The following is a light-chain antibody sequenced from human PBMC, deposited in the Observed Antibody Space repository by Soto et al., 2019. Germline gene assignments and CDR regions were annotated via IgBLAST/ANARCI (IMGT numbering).Light chain of an antibody. Sequence: EIVMTQSPATLSVSPGERATLSCRASQSISNNLAWYQQKPGQAPRLLIYGASTRATGIPARFSGSGSGTELTLTISSLQSEDFAVYSCQHYNDRPLTFGGGTKVDIK. V-gene: IGKV3-15*01. CDR3: QHYNDRPLT. CDR2: GAS. J-gene: IGKJ4*01. CDR1: QSISNN.